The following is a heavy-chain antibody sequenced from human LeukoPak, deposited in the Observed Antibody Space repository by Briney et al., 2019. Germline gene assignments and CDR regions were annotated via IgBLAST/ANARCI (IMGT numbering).Heavy chain of an antibody. CDR3: ARDCVD. CDR1: GGSISKGGYY. J-gene: IGHJ4*02. V-gene: IGHV4-31*03. CDR2: ISFSGST. Sequence: SQTLSLTCTASGGSISKGGYYWSWIRQHPEKGLEWIGYISFSGSTYYNPSLKSRVTISADTSKNQFSPRLSSVTAADTAVFYCARDCVDWGQGTLVTVSS.